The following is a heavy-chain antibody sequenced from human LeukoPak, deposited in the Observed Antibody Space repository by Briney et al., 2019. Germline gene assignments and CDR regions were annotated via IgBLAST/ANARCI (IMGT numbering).Heavy chain of an antibody. CDR3: ARVGKPYYYGMDV. V-gene: IGHV4-59*01. CDR2: IYYSGST. CDR1: GGSISSYY. J-gene: IGHJ6*02. Sequence: KPSETLSLTCTVSGGSISSYYWSWVRQPPGKGLEWIGYIYYSGSTNYNPSLKSRVTISVDTSKNQFSLKLSSVTAADTAVYYCARVGKPYYYGMDVWDQGTTVTVSS.